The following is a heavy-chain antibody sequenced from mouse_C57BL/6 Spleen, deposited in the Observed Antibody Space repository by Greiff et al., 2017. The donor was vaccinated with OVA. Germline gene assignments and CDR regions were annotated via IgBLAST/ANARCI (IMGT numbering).Heavy chain of an antibody. CDR2: IRNKANGYTT. Sequence: EVQVVESGGGLVQPGGSLSLSCAASGFTFTDYYMSWVRQPPGKALEWLGFIRNKANGYTTEYSASVKGRFTISRDNSQSILYLQMNALRAEDSATYYCARDIGGQLRGYDAMGDWGQGTSVTVSS. J-gene: IGHJ4*01. V-gene: IGHV7-3*01. CDR3: ARDIGGQLRGYDAMGD. D-gene: IGHD3-2*02. CDR1: GFTFTDYY.